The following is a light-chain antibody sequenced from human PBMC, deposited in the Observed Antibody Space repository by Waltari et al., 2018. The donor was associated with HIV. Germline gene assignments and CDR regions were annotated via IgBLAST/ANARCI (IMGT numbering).Light chain of an antibody. CDR3: QSFETGTWV. CDR2: DNN. J-gene: IGLJ3*02. Sequence: NFMLTQPHSVSESPGKTVTISCTRTGGSIASQFVQWYQQRPGSAPTTVIYDNNKRPSGVPDRFSGSIDSSSNSASLTISGLKTEDEADYYCQSFETGTWVFGGGTKLTVL. CDR1: GGSIASQF. V-gene: IGLV6-57*04.